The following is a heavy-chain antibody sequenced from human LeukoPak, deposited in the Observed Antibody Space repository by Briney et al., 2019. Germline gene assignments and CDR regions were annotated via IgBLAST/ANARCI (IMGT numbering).Heavy chain of an antibody. D-gene: IGHD6-19*01. CDR1: GFTFSSYW. V-gene: IGHV3-7*01. J-gene: IGHJ4*02. Sequence: GGSLRLSCTASGFTFSSYWMSWVRQAPGKGLEWVANIKQDGSEKYYVDSVRGRFTISRDNTKNSLYLQMNSLRTEDTAVYYCAREWLAFDYWGQGTLVTVSS. CDR3: AREWLAFDY. CDR2: IKQDGSEK.